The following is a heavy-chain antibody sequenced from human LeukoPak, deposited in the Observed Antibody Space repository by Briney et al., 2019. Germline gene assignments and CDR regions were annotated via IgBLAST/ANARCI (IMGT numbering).Heavy chain of an antibody. D-gene: IGHD3-22*01. J-gene: IGHJ5*02. Sequence: GGSLRLSCAASGFTFDDYGMSWVRQAPGKGLEWVSDINWNGGSTGYADSVKGRFTISIDNAKNSLYLQMNSLRAEDTALYYCARVAGTHYDSITNWSDPWGQGTLVTVSS. CDR2: INWNGGST. CDR1: GFTFDDYG. CDR3: ARVAGTHYDSITNWSDP. V-gene: IGHV3-20*04.